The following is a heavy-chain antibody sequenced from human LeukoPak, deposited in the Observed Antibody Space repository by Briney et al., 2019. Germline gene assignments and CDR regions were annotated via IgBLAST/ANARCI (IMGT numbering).Heavy chain of an antibody. V-gene: IGHV4-59*07. CDR2: THHSGAT. J-gene: IGHJ4*02. CDR1: GVSITSNY. Sequence: SDTLSLTCSVSGVSITSNYWSWIRQPPGKGLEGLGYTHHSGATSYNPSLKSRSTMSLDTSNNQFSLKLSSVTAADTAVYYCARSSGHSYGDFDYWGQGNLVTVSS. D-gene: IGHD5-18*01. CDR3: ARSSGHSYGDFDY.